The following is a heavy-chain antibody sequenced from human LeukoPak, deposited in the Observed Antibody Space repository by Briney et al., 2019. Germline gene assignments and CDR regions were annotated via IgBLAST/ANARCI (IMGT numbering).Heavy chain of an antibody. CDR1: GGSISSSNW. Sequence: PSGTLSLTCAVSGGSISSSNWWSWVRQPPGKGLEWIGEIYHSGSTNYNPSLKSRVTISVDKSKNQFSLKLSSVTAADTAVYYCARTGDSSGWFNWFDPWGQGTLVTVSS. CDR2: IYHSGST. J-gene: IGHJ5*02. D-gene: IGHD6-19*01. V-gene: IGHV4-4*02. CDR3: ARTGDSSGWFNWFDP.